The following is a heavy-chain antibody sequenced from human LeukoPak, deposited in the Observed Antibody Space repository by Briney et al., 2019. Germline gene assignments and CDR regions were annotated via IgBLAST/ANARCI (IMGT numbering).Heavy chain of an antibody. CDR2: MSGSGGNA. CDR1: GFTFYSYA. CDR3: AKDQEGSGRYPHFHH. Sequence: PGGSLRLSCVASGFTFYSYALSWVRQAPGKGLAWVSGMSGSGGNAFYADFVRGQGRFTISRDNSKNTLYLQMNNLRVEDTAVYYCAKDQEGSGRYPHFHHWSRGTLVTVSS. V-gene: IGHV3-23*01. J-gene: IGHJ4*02. D-gene: IGHD3-10*01.